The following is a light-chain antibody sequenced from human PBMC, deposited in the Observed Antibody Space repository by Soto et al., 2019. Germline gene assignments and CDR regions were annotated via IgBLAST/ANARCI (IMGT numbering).Light chain of an antibody. V-gene: IGKV3-15*01. CDR2: GAS. CDR3: QQYNNWPSWT. J-gene: IGKJ1*01. Sequence: EIVMTQSPATLSVSPGERATLSCRASQSVGSKLSLYQQKPGQSPRLLIYGASTRATGIPARFSGSGSGTEFTLTISSLQSEDFAVYYCQQYNNWPSWTFGQGTKV. CDR1: QSVGSK.